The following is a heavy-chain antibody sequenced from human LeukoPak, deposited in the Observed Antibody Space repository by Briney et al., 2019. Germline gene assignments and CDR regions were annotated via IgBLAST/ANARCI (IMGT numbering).Heavy chain of an antibody. J-gene: IGHJ4*02. Sequence: PSETLSLTCTASGGSISDHYWTWIRQPPGKGLEYIGYIYHSGRTTYNPSLKSRVTISIDTSKNEFSLKLSSVTAADTAVYYCARDMGSSGLDFWGQGTLVTVSS. V-gene: IGHV4-59*11. CDR3: ARDMGSSGLDF. CDR2: IYHSGRT. CDR1: GGSISDHY. D-gene: IGHD3-22*01.